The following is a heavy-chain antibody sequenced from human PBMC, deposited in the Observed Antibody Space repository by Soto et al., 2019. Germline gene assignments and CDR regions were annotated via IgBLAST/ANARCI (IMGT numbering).Heavy chain of an antibody. CDR3: ARSITIFGVVEESYGMDV. CDR2: INPSGGST. J-gene: IGHJ6*02. V-gene: IGHV1-46*01. Sequence: ASVKVSCKASGYTFTSYYMHWVRQAPVQGLEWMGIINPSGGSTSYAQKFQGRVTMTRDTSTSTVYMELSSLRSEDTAVYYCARSITIFGVVEESYGMDVWGQGTTVTVSS. D-gene: IGHD3-3*01. CDR1: GYTFTSYY.